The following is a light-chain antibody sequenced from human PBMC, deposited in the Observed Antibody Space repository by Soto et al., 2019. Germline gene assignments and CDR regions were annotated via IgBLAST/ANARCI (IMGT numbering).Light chain of an antibody. CDR2: AAS. Sequence: DIQLTQSPSFLSASIGDRVTITCRASQGVGNYLAWYQQKPGKAPKLLIYAASTLQSGVPSRFSGSGSGTEFTLTITSLRPEDFATYFCQQYGSLPITFGQGTRLDIK. CDR1: QGVGNY. V-gene: IGKV1-9*01. CDR3: QQYGSLPIT. J-gene: IGKJ5*01.